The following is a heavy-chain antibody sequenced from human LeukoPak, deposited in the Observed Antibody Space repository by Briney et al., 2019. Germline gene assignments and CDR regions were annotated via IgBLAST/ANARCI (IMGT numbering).Heavy chain of an antibody. D-gene: IGHD2-2*01. CDR1: GYTFATYW. CDR2: IYPSDSDT. J-gene: IGHJ4*02. V-gene: IGHV5-51*01. Sequence: GESLKISCKGFGYTFATYWIGWVRQMPGKGPEWMGTIYPSDSDTSYSPSFQGHVTISADESITTAYLQWSSLKASDSAMYYCTRTPRLVAHAFYFDQWGRGTLVTVSS. CDR3: TRTPRLVAHAFYFDQ.